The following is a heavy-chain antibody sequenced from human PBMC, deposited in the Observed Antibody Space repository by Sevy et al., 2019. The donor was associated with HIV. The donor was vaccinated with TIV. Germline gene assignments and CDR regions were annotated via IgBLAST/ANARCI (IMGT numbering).Heavy chain of an antibody. J-gene: IGHJ4*02. CDR3: ARGYSSTYYGSVDY. CDR1: SHTFSNYG. D-gene: IGHD6-13*01. CDR2: ISGFNGNT. Sequence: ASVKVSCKASSHTFSNYGITWVRQAPGQGLEWVGWISGFNGNTKYAQKFQGRVTVTTDTSTTTVYMELRSLRSDDTAVYYCARGYSSTYYGSVDYWGQGTLVTVSS. V-gene: IGHV1-18*01.